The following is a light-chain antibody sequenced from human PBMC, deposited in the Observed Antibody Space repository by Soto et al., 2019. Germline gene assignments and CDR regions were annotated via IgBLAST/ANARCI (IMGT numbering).Light chain of an antibody. V-gene: IGKV1-9*01. CDR2: GAT. CDR1: PAIASF. Sequence: IQLTQSPSSLSASVGDRVTITCRATPAIASFLAWYQQKPGTAPKLLIYGATTLQSGVPSRFSGSGSETEFTLTITSLQPEDSATYYCQQRNSYPRTFGQGTKVDIK. CDR3: QQRNSYPRT. J-gene: IGKJ2*01.